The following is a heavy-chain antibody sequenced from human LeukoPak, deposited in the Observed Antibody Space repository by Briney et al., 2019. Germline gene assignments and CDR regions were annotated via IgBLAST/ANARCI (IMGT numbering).Heavy chain of an antibody. V-gene: IGHV3-30*02. CDR2: IRYDGSNK. CDR3: ARDWKVYYDYVWGSYRQGSNDAFDI. Sequence: GGSLRLSCAASGFTFSSYGMHWVRQAPGKGLEWVAFIRYDGSNKYYADSVKGRFTISRDNSKNTLYLQMNSLRAEDTAVYYCARDWKVYYDYVWGSYRQGSNDAFDIWGQGTMVTVSS. J-gene: IGHJ3*02. CDR1: GFTFSSYG. D-gene: IGHD3-16*02.